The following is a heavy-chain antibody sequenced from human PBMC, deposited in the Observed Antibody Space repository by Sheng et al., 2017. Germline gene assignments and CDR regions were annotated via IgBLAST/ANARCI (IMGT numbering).Heavy chain of an antibody. CDR1: GYTFTNNG. D-gene: IGHD2-21*01. CDR2: ISAYNGKT. J-gene: IGHJ6*03. CDR3: ARGCGGDCYPYYYYMDV. V-gene: IGHV1-18*01. Sequence: QVQLVQSGAEVKKPGASVKVSCKASGYTFTNNGISWVRQAPGQGLEWMGWISAYNGKTNYAQKLQGRVTMTTDTSTSTAYMELRSLRSDDTAVYYCARGCGGDCYPYYYYMDVWGKGTKVTVSS.